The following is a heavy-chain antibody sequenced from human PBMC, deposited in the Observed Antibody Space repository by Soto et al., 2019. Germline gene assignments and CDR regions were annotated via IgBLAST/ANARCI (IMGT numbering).Heavy chain of an antibody. D-gene: IGHD1-20*01. CDR3: ARITGRHLDY. J-gene: IGHJ4*02. CDR2: IGYSGTA. V-gene: IGHV4-39*01. Sequence: SETLSLTCTVSSGSISVTNVFWGWVRQPPGKGLEWIGNIGYSGTAYFSPSLATRVTFHVDTSKNQFSLTLYSVTAADTAVYYCARITGRHLDYWGQGILVTV. CDR1: SGSISVTNVF.